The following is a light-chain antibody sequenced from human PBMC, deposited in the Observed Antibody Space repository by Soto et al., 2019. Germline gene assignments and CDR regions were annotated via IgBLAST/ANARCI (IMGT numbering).Light chain of an antibody. V-gene: IGLV1-47*02. CDR3: AAWDDSLSGSFV. Sequence: QSVLTQPPSASGTPGQRVTISCSGSSSNIGSNYVYWYQQLPGTAPKLLIYGNYQRPSGVPDRFSGSKSGTSATLAISGLRSEDEDDYFCAAWDDSLSGSFVFATGTKVTVL. J-gene: IGLJ1*01. CDR2: GNY. CDR1: SSNIGSNY.